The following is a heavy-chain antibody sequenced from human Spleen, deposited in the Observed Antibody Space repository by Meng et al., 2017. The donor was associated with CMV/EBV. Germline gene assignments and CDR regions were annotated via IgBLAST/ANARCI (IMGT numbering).Heavy chain of an antibody. V-gene: IGHV3-30-3*01. J-gene: IGHJ4*02. CDR2: ISYDGSNK. D-gene: IGHD3-10*01. Sequence: GESLKISCAAFGLSFSSYAMYWVRQAPGKGPEWVAVISYDGSNKYYADSVKGRFTISRDNSKNTLFLQMNSLRAEDTAVYYCARRGGMVRGVYYFDYWGQGTLVTVSS. CDR3: ARRGGMVRGVYYFDY. CDR1: GLSFSSYA.